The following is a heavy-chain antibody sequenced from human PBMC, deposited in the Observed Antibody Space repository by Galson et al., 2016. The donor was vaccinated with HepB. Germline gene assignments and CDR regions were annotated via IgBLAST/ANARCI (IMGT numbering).Heavy chain of an antibody. D-gene: IGHD3-3*01. CDR2: INQSGST. V-gene: IGHV4-34*01. CDR1: GGSFSNYY. Sequence: LSLTCAVYGGSFSNYYWSWIRQPPGKGLEWIGEINQSGSTNSNPSLKSRVAISVDTSKKQFSLNLASVTVAHTAVYYCARGSAQRITIFGEAISLWDAFANWSQGTMVTGSS. J-gene: IGHJ3*02. CDR3: ARGSAQRITIFGEAISLWDAFAN.